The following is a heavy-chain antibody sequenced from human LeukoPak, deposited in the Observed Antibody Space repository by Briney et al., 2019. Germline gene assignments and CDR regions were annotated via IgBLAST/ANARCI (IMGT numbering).Heavy chain of an antibody. D-gene: IGHD3-3*01. CDR2: ISGGGGST. J-gene: IGHJ4*02. V-gene: IGHV3-23*01. CDR1: RFTFSSYA. Sequence: GGSLRLSCAASRFTFSSYAMSWVRQAPGKGLEWVSTISGGGGSTYYADSVKGRFTISRDNSKNTLYLQMNSLRAEDTAVYYCAKDQLMGSYDFWSGYSSEPFDYWGQGTLVTVSS. CDR3: AKDQLMGSYDFWSGYSSEPFDY.